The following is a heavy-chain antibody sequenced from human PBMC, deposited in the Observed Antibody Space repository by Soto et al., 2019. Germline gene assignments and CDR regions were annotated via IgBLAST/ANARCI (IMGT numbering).Heavy chain of an antibody. D-gene: IGHD6-13*01. V-gene: IGHV3-30*18. CDR3: AKGNGVIAAAGTENYFDY. Sequence: GGSLRLSCAASGFTFSSYGMHWVRQAPGKGLEWVAVISYDGSNKYYADSVKGRFTISRDNSKNTLYLQMNSLRAEDAAVYYGAKGNGVIAAAGTENYFDYWGQGTLVTVSS. CDR2: ISYDGSNK. J-gene: IGHJ4*02. CDR1: GFTFSSYG.